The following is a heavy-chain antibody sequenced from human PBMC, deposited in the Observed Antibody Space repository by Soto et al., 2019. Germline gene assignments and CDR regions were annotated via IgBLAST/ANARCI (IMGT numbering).Heavy chain of an antibody. CDR3: ARQHNNWFDP. CDR2: INHSGST. V-gene: IGHV4-34*01. J-gene: IGHJ5*02. CDR1: GGSFSGYY. Sequence: SETLSLTCAVYGGSFSGYYWSWIRQPPGKGLEWIGEINHSGSTNYNPSLKSRVTISVDTSKNQFSLKLSSVTAADTAVYYCARQHNNWFDPWGQGTLVTVSS.